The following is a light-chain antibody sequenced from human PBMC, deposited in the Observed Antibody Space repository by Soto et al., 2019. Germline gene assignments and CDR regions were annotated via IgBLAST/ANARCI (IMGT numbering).Light chain of an antibody. CDR2: AVS. Sequence: AIQMTQSPSSLSASVGDRITITCRASQGSRNDLGWYQQKPGKAPKLLIYAVSLLPSGVPSRFSGSGSGTDFTLTISSLQLEDFATYYCLQDYSYPYTFGRGTKLEIK. CDR3: LQDYSYPYT. CDR1: QGSRND. J-gene: IGKJ2*01. V-gene: IGKV1-6*01.